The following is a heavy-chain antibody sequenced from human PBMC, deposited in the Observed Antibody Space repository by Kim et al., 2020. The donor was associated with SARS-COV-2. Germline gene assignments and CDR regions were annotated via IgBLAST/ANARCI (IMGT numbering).Heavy chain of an antibody. V-gene: IGHV1-69*01. D-gene: IGHD6-6*01. Sequence: KFQGRVTITADESTSTAYMELSSLRSEDTAVYYCARDLGEYSSSYYFDYWGQGTLVTVSS. J-gene: IGHJ4*02. CDR3: ARDLGEYSSSYYFDY.